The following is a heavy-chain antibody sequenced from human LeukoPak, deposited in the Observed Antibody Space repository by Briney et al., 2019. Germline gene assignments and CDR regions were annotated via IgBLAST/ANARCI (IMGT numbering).Heavy chain of an antibody. V-gene: IGHV1-8*01. Sequence: ASVKVSCKASGYTFTSHHINWVRQAAGQGFEWMGWMNPSSGNTVYAQKFQGRVTMTWDTSISTAYMELSSLRSEDTAVYYCARGRPTNLGGIYWGQGTLVTVSS. CDR3: ARGRPTNLGGIY. CDR2: MNPSSGNT. J-gene: IGHJ4*02. CDR1: GYTFTSHH. D-gene: IGHD7-27*01.